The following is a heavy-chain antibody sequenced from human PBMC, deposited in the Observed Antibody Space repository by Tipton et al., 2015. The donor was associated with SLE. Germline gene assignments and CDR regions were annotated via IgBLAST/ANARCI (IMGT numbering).Heavy chain of an antibody. CDR3: ARDPGYQYYYGMDV. Sequence: TLSLTCTVSGGSISSSSYYWSWIRQPAGKGLEWIGRIYTSGSTNYNPSLKSRVTMSVDTSKNQFSLKLSSVTAADTAVYYCARDPGYQYYYGMDVWGQGTTVTVSS. V-gene: IGHV4-61*02. CDR1: GGSISSSSYY. J-gene: IGHJ6*02. CDR2: IYTSGST.